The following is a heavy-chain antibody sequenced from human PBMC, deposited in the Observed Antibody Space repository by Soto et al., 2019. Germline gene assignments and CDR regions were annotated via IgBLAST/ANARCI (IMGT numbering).Heavy chain of an antibody. CDR3: ARMVGATLVDF. CDR1: GACISSTTSGNW. J-gene: IGHJ4*02. V-gene: IGHV4-4*02. Sequence: QVQLQESGPGLVRPSGTQSLTCAVPGACISSTTSGNWWSWVRHPPGKGLEWIGEIYHSGSTNYNPSLKSRVTMSVDKSKNQFSLKLSSVTAADPAVYYCARMVGATLVDFWGQGTLVTVSS. CDR2: IYHSGST. D-gene: IGHD1-26*01.